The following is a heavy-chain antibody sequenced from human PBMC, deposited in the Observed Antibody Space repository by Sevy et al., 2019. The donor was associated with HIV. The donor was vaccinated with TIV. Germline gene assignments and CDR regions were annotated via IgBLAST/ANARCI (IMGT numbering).Heavy chain of an antibody. CDR2: IYRGGST. CDR3: ARQVLWGFDP. V-gene: IGHV3-53*01. Sequence: GGSLRLSCAASGFTVSSNYMSWVRQAPGKGLEWVSVIYRGGSTYEEDSLKGRFTIRSDNSKNTLYLQMNSLGAEDTAVYYCARQVLWGFDPWGQGTLVTVSS. D-gene: IGHD1-26*01. J-gene: IGHJ5*02. CDR1: GFTVSSNY.